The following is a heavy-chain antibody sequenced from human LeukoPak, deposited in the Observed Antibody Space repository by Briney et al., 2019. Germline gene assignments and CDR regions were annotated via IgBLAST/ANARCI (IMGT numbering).Heavy chain of an antibody. Sequence: GGSLRLSCAASGFTFSSYGMHWVRQAPGKGLEWVAVISYDGSNKYYADSVKGRFTISRDNSKNTLHLQMNSLRAEDTAVYYCAKDRLYCSGGSCYGTFFDYWGQGTLVTVSS. D-gene: IGHD2-15*01. V-gene: IGHV3-30*18. CDR1: GFTFSSYG. J-gene: IGHJ4*02. CDR3: AKDRLYCSGGSCYGTFFDY. CDR2: ISYDGSNK.